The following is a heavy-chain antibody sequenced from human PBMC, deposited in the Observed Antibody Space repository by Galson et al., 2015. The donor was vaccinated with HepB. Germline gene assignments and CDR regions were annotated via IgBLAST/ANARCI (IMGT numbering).Heavy chain of an antibody. J-gene: IGHJ4*02. CDR2: ISIDKRNN. V-gene: IGHV3-30*18. D-gene: IGHD3-3*01. CDR1: GFIFSNYG. CDR3: AKEFPPYYGFWSGHQK. Sequence: SLRLSCAASGFIFSNYGMHWVRQAPGKGLEWVALISIDKRNNFYSDSGEGGLTASRENLKNTLILQMNSLRVEDTAVYYCAKEFPPYYGFWSGHQKWGQGTQVTVSP.